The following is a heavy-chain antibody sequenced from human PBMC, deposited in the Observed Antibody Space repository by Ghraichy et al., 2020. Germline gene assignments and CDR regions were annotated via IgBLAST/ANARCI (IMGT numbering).Heavy chain of an antibody. J-gene: IGHJ4*02. V-gene: IGHV4-38-2*02. CDR2: IFHSGST. CDR3: AREDRLLLVH. Sequence: SETLSLTCSVSNYSISSGYHWAWVRQRPGKGLEWIASIFHSGSTTYNPSLQSRVTISVDTSRNQLYLRLRSVTAADTAVYHCAREDRLLLVHWGPGSQVTVSS. CDR1: NYSISSGYH. D-gene: IGHD2-8*02.